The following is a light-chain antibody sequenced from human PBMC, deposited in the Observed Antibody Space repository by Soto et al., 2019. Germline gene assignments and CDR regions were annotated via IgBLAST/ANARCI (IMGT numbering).Light chain of an antibody. J-gene: IGKJ1*01. CDR3: QQYGSSPRT. CDR2: GAS. V-gene: IGKV3-20*01. Sequence: EFVLTQSPGTLSLSPGERATLSCRASQSVSSSYLAWYQQKPGQAPRLLTYGASSRATGIPDRFSGSGSGKDFTLTICSLVPEDFAVYYCQQYGSSPRTFGQGT. CDR1: QSVSSSY.